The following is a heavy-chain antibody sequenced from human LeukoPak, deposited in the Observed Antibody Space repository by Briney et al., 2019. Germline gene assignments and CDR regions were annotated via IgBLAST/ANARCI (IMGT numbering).Heavy chain of an antibody. V-gene: IGHV1-2*02. CDR3: ARGVAAAGSRLDP. J-gene: IGHJ5*02. CDR2: INPNSGGT. Sequence: ASVKVSCKTSGYSFTGYYIHWVRQAPGQGFEWLGWINPNSGGTNYAQKFQVSVSMTRDTSINTAYMELSSLRLDDTAVYYCARGVAAAGSRLDPWGQGTLITVSS. D-gene: IGHD6-13*01. CDR1: GYSFTGYY.